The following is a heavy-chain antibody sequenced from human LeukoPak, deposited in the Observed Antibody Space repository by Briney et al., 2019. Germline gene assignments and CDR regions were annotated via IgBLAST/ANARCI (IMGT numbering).Heavy chain of an antibody. J-gene: IGHJ6*02. CDR1: GFTFSSYS. CDR3: ARVGAARYYYYGMDV. Sequence: PGGSLRLSCAASGFTFSSYSMNWVRQAPGKGLEWVSYISSSSSTIYYAESVKGRFTISRDNAKNSLYLQMNSLRAEDTAVYYCARVGAARYYYYGMDVWGQGTTVTVSS. CDR2: ISSSSSTI. V-gene: IGHV3-48*01. D-gene: IGHD3-10*01.